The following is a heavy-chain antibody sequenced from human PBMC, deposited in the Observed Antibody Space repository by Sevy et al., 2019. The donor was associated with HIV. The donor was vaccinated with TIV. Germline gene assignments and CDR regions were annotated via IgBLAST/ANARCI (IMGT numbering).Heavy chain of an antibody. CDR3: ARLDTGIVGATTEGAFDI. D-gene: IGHD1-26*01. Sequence: GGSLRLSCADSGFTFSSYSMNWVRQAPGKGLEWVSYISSSSSTIYYADSVKGRFTISRDNAKNSLYLQMNSLRDEDTAVYYCARLDTGIVGATTEGAFDIWGQGTMVTVSS. CDR1: GFTFSSYS. V-gene: IGHV3-48*02. CDR2: ISSSSSTI. J-gene: IGHJ3*02.